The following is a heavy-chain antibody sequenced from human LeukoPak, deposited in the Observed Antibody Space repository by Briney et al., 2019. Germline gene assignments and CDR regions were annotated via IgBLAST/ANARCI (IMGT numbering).Heavy chain of an antibody. CDR1: GFTFXXXX. CDR2: MTSSGSYI. V-gene: IGHV3-21*01. CDR3: ARDHNFYDSGRGFDP. J-gene: IGHJ5*02. Sequence: GGSLRLXXXASGFTFXXXXXXXVRQAPGKGXXXXXXMTSSGSYIYYADSXXXRFXISRDNAKNSLYLQMNSLRAADTAVYYCARDHNFYDSGRGFDPWGQGTLVTVSS. D-gene: IGHD3-10*01.